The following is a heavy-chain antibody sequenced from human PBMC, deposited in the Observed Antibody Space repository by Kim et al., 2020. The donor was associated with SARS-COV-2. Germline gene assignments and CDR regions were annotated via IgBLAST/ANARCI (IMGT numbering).Heavy chain of an antibody. V-gene: IGHV4-38-2*02. CDR2: ISHEGNT. Sequence: SETLSLTCTVSGSSVGIGYYWDWIRQSPGRGLEWIASISHEGNTYYNSSLQSRLMVSVDTSKKQISLKLSSVTAADTAVYYCARSVISGWFNFAVWGRGRMVTVSS. CDR1: GSSVGIGYY. CDR3: ARSVISGWFNFAV. J-gene: IGHJ3*01. D-gene: IGHD6-13*01.